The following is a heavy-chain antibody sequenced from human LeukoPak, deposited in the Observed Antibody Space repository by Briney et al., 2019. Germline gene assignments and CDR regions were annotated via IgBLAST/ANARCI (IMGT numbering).Heavy chain of an antibody. CDR1: GYTFTGYY. J-gene: IGHJ4*02. CDR3: AREYDSSGTYFDY. Sequence: ASVKVSCKASGYTFTGYYMHWVRQAPGQGLEWMGWINPNSGGTNYAQKFQGRVTMTRDTSISTAYMELSRLRSEDTAVYYCAREYDSSGTYFDYWGQGTLVPVSS. CDR2: INPNSGGT. V-gene: IGHV1-2*02. D-gene: IGHD3-22*01.